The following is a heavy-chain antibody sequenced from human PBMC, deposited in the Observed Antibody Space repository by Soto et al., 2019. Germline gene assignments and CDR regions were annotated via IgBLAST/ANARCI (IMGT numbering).Heavy chain of an antibody. D-gene: IGHD6-6*01. CDR3: EKAVIIGARLSSFDP. Sequence: PGGSLRLSCAASGFTFSSYAMSWVRQAPGKGLEWVSAISVSGSNTYYADSVKGRFTISRDNSMNMLYLQMNSLRAEDTALYYCEKAVIIGARLSSFDPWGQGTLVPVSS. CDR1: GFTFSSYA. CDR2: ISVSGSNT. J-gene: IGHJ5*02. V-gene: IGHV3-23*01.